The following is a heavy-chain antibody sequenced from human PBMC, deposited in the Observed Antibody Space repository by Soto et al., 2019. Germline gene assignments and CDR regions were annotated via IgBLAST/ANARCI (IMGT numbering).Heavy chain of an antibody. Sequence: GGSLRLSCSASGFTFSSYARHWVRQAPGKGLEYVSAISSNGGSTYYADSVKGRFTISRDNSKNTLYLQMSSLRAEDTAVYYCVKVDSSSSRGPPDYWGQGTLVTVSS. CDR2: ISSNGGST. J-gene: IGHJ4*02. V-gene: IGHV3-64D*06. CDR3: VKVDSSSSRGPPDY. CDR1: GFTFSSYA. D-gene: IGHD6-6*01.